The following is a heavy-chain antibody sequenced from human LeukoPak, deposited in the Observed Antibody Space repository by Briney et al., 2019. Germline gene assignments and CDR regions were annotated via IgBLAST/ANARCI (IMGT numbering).Heavy chain of an antibody. CDR2: ISSSGSTI. CDR1: GFTFSSYE. D-gene: IGHD6-13*01. Sequence: PGGSLRLSCAASGFTFSSYEMNWVRQAPGKGLEWVSYISSSGSTIYYADSVKGRFTIPRDNAKNPLYLQMNSLRAEDTAVYYCARGNSRAKWGYYGMDVWGKGTTVTVSS. J-gene: IGHJ6*04. V-gene: IGHV3-48*03. CDR3: ARGNSRAKWGYYGMDV.